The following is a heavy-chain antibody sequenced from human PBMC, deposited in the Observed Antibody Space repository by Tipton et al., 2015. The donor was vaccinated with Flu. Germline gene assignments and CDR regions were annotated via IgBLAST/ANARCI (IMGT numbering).Heavy chain of an antibody. D-gene: IGHD3-22*01. CDR3: ARGEAGAYYYDSSGYPSDY. CDR2: INPSGGST. J-gene: IGHJ4*02. V-gene: IGHV1-46*01. Sequence: QLVQSGADVKKPGASVKVSCKASGYTFTSYFMHWVRQAPAQGLEWMGIINPSGGSTTYAQKFQGRVTMTRDTSTSTVYMELSSLRSEDTAVYYCARGEAGAYYYDSSGYPSDYWGQGTLVTVSS. CDR1: GYTFTSYF.